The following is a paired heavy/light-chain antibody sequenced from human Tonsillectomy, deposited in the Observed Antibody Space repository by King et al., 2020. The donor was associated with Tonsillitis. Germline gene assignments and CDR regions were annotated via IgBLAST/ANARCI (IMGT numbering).Light chain of an antibody. CDR3: GTWDSSLIAVV. CDR2: DNN. V-gene: IGLV1-51*01. J-gene: IGLJ2*01. Sequence: QSVLTQAPSVSAAPGQKVTISCSGSSSNIGNNYVSWYLHLPGTAPKLLIYDNNKRPSGIPDRFSGSKSGTSATLGITGLQTGDEADYYCGTWDSSLIAVVFGGGTKLTVL. CDR1: SSNIGNNY.
Heavy chain of an antibody. V-gene: IGHV4-31*03. J-gene: IGHJ5*02. CDR3: ARLGSSWGKGFDP. CDR2: IYYSGNT. Sequence: QVQLQESGPGLVKPSQTLSLTCTVSGGPISSGDSFWSWIRQHPGKGLEWLGYIYYSGNTYYTPSLKSRVTISVDTSKKQFSLRLSSVTAADTAVYYCARLGSSWGKGFDPWGQGTLVTVSS. CDR1: GGPISSGDSF. D-gene: IGHD3-16*01.